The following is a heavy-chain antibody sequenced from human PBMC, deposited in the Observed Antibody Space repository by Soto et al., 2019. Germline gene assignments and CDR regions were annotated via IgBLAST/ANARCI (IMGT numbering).Heavy chain of an antibody. CDR1: GFTFSRYY. V-gene: IGHV3-7*01. D-gene: IGHD5-18*01. J-gene: IGHJ6*02. Sequence: PGGSLRLSCTVSGFTFSRYYTNWVRQAPGKGLEWVATIKEDGSEKFYVDSVKGRSTISRDNAKNSLFLQMNSLRAEDTAVYYCARGQLWGRGGYYYGMDVWGQGTTVTVSS. CDR2: IKEDGSEK. CDR3: ARGQLWGRGGYYYGMDV.